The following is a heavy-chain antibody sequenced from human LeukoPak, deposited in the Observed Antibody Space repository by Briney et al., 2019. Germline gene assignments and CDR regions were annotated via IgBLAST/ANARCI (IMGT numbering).Heavy chain of an antibody. Sequence: ASVKVSCKASGYTFTSYYMHWVRQAPGQGLEWMGIINPSGGSTSYAQKFQGRVTMTRDTSKNQFSLKLSSVTAADTAVYYCARVSRYYFDYWGQGTLVTVSS. CDR2: INPSGGST. CDR1: GYTFTSYY. CDR3: ARVSRYYFDY. J-gene: IGHJ4*02. V-gene: IGHV1-46*01.